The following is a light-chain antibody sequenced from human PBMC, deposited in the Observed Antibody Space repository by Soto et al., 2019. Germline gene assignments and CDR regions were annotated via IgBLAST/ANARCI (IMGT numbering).Light chain of an antibody. J-gene: IGKJ1*01. CDR3: QQSYSSPPT. CDR1: QSISSW. V-gene: IGKV1-39*01. Sequence: DIQMTQSPSTLSASVGDRVTITCRASQSISSWLARYQQKPGKAPKLLIFAASSLQSGVPSRFSGSRSGPDFTLTISSLQPEDFATYYCQQSYSSPPTFGQGTKVDIK. CDR2: AAS.